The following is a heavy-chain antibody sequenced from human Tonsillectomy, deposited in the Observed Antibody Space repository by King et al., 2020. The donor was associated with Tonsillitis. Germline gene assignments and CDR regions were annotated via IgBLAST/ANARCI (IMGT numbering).Heavy chain of an antibody. CDR3: ARFTFGGVIEGGYFDF. J-gene: IGHJ4*02. CDR1: GYTFTNYY. D-gene: IGHD3-16*02. CDR2: INPNSGDT. Sequence: VQLVESGTEVKKPGASVKVSCKASGYTFTNYYMHWVRQAPGQGLEWMGRINPNSGDTNFAPKFQGSVTLTRDKSINTSYMELSRLKSDDTAVYYCARFTFGGVIEGGYFDFWGQGTLVTVSS. V-gene: IGHV1-2*06.